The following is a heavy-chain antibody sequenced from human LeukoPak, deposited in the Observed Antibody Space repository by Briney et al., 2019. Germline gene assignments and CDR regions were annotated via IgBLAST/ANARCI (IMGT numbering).Heavy chain of an antibody. CDR2: IHPGEYER. D-gene: IGHD6-25*01. CDR1: GYRFTSYW. Sequence: GDSLKISCKASGYRFTSYWIGWVRQMPGKGLEWMVVIHPGEYERRYSPSFEGQVTISADKSISTAYMQWSSLKASDTAMYYCARRTDSGWKWFDPWGQGTLVTVSS. CDR3: ARRTDSGWKWFDP. V-gene: IGHV5-51*01. J-gene: IGHJ5*02.